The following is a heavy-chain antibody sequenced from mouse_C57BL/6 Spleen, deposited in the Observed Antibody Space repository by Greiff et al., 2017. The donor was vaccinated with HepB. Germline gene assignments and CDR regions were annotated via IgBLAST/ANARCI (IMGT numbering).Heavy chain of an antibody. D-gene: IGHD1-1*01. V-gene: IGHV5-17*01. Sequence: EVKLQESGGGLVKPGGSLKLSCAASGFTFSDYGMHWVRQAPEKGLEWVAYISSGSSTIYYADTVKGRFTISRDNAKNTLFLQMTSLRSEDTAMYYCARRYGSFFDYWGQGTTLTVSS. J-gene: IGHJ2*01. CDR2: ISSGSSTI. CDR3: ARRYGSFFDY. CDR1: GFTFSDYG.